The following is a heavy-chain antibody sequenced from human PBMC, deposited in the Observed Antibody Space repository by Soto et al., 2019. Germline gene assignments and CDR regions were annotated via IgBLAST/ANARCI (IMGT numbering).Heavy chain of an antibody. V-gene: IGHV3-48*02. Sequence: EVQLVESGGGLVQPGGSLRLSCAASGFTFSSYSMNWVRQAPGKGLEWVSYISSSSSTIYYADSVKGRFTISRDNAKNSLYLQMNSLRDEDTAVYYCARDMIVATIFDNWFDPWGQGTLVTVSS. CDR3: ARDMIVATIFDNWFDP. CDR2: ISSSSSTI. D-gene: IGHD5-12*01. CDR1: GFTFSSYS. J-gene: IGHJ5*02.